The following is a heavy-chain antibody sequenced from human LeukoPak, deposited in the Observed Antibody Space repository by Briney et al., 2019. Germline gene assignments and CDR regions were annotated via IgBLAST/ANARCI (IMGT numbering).Heavy chain of an antibody. CDR1: GGSISSYY. Sequence: SETLSLTCTVSGGSISSYYWSWIRQPPGKGLEWIGYIYYSGSTNYNPSLKSRVTISVDTSKNQFSLKLSSVTAADTAVYYCARFDAYDSSGYSISGYFQHWGQGTLVTVSS. V-gene: IGHV4-59*01. D-gene: IGHD3-22*01. CDR2: IYYSGST. CDR3: ARFDAYDSSGYSISGYFQH. J-gene: IGHJ1*01.